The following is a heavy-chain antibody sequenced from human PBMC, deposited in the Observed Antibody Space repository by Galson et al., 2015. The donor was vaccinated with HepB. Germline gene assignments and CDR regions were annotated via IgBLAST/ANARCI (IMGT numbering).Heavy chain of an antibody. CDR2: FSDIGGNT. V-gene: IGHV3-23*01. D-gene: IGHD3-9*01. J-gene: IGHJ4*02. CDR1: GFTFSSYT. CDR3: ARHSLTGGFDY. Sequence: SLRLSCPASGFTFSSYTMSWVRQAPGQGLEWVSSFSDIGGNTYHGDSVKGRFTISRDNSRSTLFLQMNNLRADDTAVYFCARHSLTGGFDYWGQGTLVTVSS.